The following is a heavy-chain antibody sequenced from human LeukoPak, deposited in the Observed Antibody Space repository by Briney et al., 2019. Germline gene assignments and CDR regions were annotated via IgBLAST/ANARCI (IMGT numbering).Heavy chain of an antibody. CDR1: GYSISSGFY. J-gene: IGHJ4*02. CDR2: VYHSGST. CDR3: ARGVGVDKFDY. D-gene: IGHD1-26*01. Sequence: SETLSLTCTVSGYSISSGFYWGWIRPPPGKGLEWIGNVYHSGSTYYNPSLKSRVTISIDTSKNQFSLKLSSVTAADTAVYYCARGVGVDKFDYWGQGTLVTVS. V-gene: IGHV4-38-2*02.